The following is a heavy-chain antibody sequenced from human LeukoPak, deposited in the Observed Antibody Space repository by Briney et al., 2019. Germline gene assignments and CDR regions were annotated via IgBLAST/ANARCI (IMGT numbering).Heavy chain of an antibody. CDR3: TVPTVDTAMAFDY. Sequence: GGSLRLSCTASGFTFGDYAMSWFRQAPGKGLEWVGFIRSKAYGGTTEYAASVKGRFTISRDDSKSIAYLQMNSLKTEDTAVYYCTVPTVDTAMAFDYWGQGTLVTVSS. J-gene: IGHJ4*02. D-gene: IGHD5-18*01. CDR2: IRSKAYGGTT. CDR1: GFTFGDYA. V-gene: IGHV3-49*03.